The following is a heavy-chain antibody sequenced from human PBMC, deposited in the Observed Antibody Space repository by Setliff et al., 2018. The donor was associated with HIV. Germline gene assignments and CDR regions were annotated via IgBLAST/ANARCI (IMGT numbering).Heavy chain of an antibody. D-gene: IGHD3-16*01. Sequence: SETLSLTCTVSGDSISSGRYYWNWIRLPAGKGLEWIGQIHTSGSTNYNPSLKSRLTISIDTSKNQFSLKLNSVTATDTAVYYCARRTFGSGRIDPWGQGTLVTVSS. V-gene: IGHV4-61*09. J-gene: IGHJ5*02. CDR1: GDSISSGRYY. CDR2: IHTSGST. CDR3: ARRTFGSGRIDP.